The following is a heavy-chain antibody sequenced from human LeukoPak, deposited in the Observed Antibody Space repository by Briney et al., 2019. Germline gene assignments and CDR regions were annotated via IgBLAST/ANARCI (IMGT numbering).Heavy chain of an antibody. D-gene: IGHD2-2*01. J-gene: IGHJ5*02. Sequence: AASVTVSCKASGGTFSSYAISWVRQAPGQGLEWMGGIIPIFGTANYAQKFQGRVTITADESTSTAYMELSSLRSEDTAVYYCARDPSATPTPNWFDPWGQGTLVTVSS. CDR2: IIPIFGTA. CDR1: GGTFSSYA. V-gene: IGHV1-69*13. CDR3: ARDPSATPTPNWFDP.